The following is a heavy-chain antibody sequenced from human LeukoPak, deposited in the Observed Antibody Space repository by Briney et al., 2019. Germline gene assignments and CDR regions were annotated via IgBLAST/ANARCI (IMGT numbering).Heavy chain of an antibody. D-gene: IGHD1-26*01. Sequence: GRSLRLSCAASGFTFDDYAMQWVRQAPGKGLEWGSGISWNSGSIGYADSVKGRFTISRDNAKNSLYLQMNSLRAEDTALYYCAKDRWELLSAFDIWGQGTMVTVSS. CDR1: GFTFDDYA. CDR2: ISWNSGSI. CDR3: AKDRWELLSAFDI. J-gene: IGHJ3*02. V-gene: IGHV3-9*01.